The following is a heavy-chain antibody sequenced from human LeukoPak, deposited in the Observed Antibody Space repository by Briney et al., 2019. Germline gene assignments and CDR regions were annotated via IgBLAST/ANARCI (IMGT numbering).Heavy chain of an antibody. Sequence: RASVKVSCKASGYTFTGYYMHWVRQAPGQGLEWMGWINPDSGGTNYAQKFQGRVTMTRDTSISTAYMELSRLRSDDTAVYYCARSYGSGSYYNDNWFDPWGQGTLVTVSS. V-gene: IGHV1-2*02. J-gene: IGHJ5*02. CDR3: ARSYGSGSYYNDNWFDP. D-gene: IGHD3-10*01. CDR1: GYTFTGYY. CDR2: INPDSGGT.